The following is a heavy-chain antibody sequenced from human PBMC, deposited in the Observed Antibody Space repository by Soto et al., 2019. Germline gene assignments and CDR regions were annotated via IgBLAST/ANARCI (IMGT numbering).Heavy chain of an antibody. Sequence: ASVKVSCKASGYTFTSYDINWVRQATGQGLEWMGWMNPNSGNTGYAQKFQGRVTMTRNTSISTAYMELSSLRSEDTAVYYCARVITMVRGVYYYGMDVWGQGNTVTVSS. CDR1: GYTFTSYD. V-gene: IGHV1-8*01. J-gene: IGHJ6*02. CDR2: MNPNSGNT. CDR3: ARVITMVRGVYYYGMDV. D-gene: IGHD3-10*01.